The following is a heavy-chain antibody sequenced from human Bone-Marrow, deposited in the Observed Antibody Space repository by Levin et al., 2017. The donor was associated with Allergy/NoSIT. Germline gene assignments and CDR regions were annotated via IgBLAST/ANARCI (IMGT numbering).Heavy chain of an antibody. D-gene: IGHD2-15*01. Sequence: PSETLSLTCAVSNGSVISGDYSWSWIRQPPGKGLEWIGYIFGRGTTFYNPSLRSRVTMSVARSRNQFSLHLRSVTAADTAVYYWVSGMQIVATTPFDTWGQGTQVTVSS. CDR2: IFGRGTT. CDR3: VSGMQIVATTPFDT. J-gene: IGHJ5*02. CDR1: NGSVISGDYS. V-gene: IGHV4-30-2*01.